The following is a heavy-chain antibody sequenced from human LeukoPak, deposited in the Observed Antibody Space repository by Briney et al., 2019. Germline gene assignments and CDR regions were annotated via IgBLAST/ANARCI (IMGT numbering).Heavy chain of an antibody. J-gene: IGHJ4*02. CDR2: IRSTANGYAT. CDR3: AKDISEEPHGGNFFDY. D-gene: IGHD4-23*01. Sequence: PGGSLRLSCAASGFTFSGSALHWVRQASGKGLEWVGRIRSTANGYATAYAAPVKGRFTISRDNAKNSLYLQMNSLRAEDTALYYCAKDISEEPHGGNFFDYWGQGTLVTVSS. CDR1: GFTFSGSA. V-gene: IGHV3-73*01.